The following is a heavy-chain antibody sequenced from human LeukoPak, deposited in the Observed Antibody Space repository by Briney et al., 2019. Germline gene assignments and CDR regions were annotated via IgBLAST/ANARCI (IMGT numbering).Heavy chain of an antibody. CDR3: ARDRVGGYSYGYFYYYMDV. Sequence: SETLSLTCTVSGGSISSYYWSWIRQPPGKGLEWIGYIYYSGSTNYNPSLKSRVTISVDTSKNQSSLKLSSVTAADTAVYYCARDRVGGYSYGYFYYYMDVWGKGTTVTVSS. J-gene: IGHJ6*03. CDR1: GGSISSYY. V-gene: IGHV4-59*01. D-gene: IGHD5-18*01. CDR2: IYYSGST.